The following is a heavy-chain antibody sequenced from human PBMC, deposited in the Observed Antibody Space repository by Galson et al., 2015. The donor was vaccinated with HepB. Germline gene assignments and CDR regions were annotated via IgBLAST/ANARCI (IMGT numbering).Heavy chain of an antibody. CDR2: ISSSSSYI. J-gene: IGHJ6*02. Sequence: LRLSCAASGFTFSSYSMNWVRQAPGKGLEWVSPISSSSSYIYYADSVKGRFTISRDNAKNSLYLQMNSLRAEDTAVYYCARDPGVHRIAAAGTFDYYGMDVWGQGTTVTVSS. CDR3: ARDPGVHRIAAAGTFDYYGMDV. D-gene: IGHD6-13*01. CDR1: GFTFSSYS. V-gene: IGHV3-21*01.